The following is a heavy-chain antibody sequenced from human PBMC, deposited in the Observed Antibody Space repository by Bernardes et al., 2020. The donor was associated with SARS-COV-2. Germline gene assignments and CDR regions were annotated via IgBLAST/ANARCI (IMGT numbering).Heavy chain of an antibody. J-gene: IGHJ3*02. CDR3: ARVRTDDSVGYADGEGFDM. Sequence: GESLKISCKASGYNFNNYWIGWVRQVPGKGLEWMGNIYPGDSDAKYSPSFQGQVTISADKSTTTAYLQWSSLKASATAIYYCARVRTDDSVGYADGEGFDMWGQGTMVTVSS. D-gene: IGHD2-15*01. CDR1: GYNFNNYW. CDR2: IYPGDSDA. V-gene: IGHV5-51*01.